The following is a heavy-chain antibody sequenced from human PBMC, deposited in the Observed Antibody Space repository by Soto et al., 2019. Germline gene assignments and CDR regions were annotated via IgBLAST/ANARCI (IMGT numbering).Heavy chain of an antibody. V-gene: IGHV4-4*02. J-gene: IGHJ5*02. D-gene: IGHD3-10*01. Sequence: QVHLQESGPGLVQPSGTLSLTRAVSGVSISSGNWWSWVRQAPGRGLEWSGEIHRGGSTNYSPSFKSRVAMSVDKTTDHFSLKLPSVTAADTALYFCARVWGKGSGSYLTTWGQGTLVTVPS. CDR3: ARVWGKGSGSYLTT. CDR1: GVSISSGNW. CDR2: IHRGGST.